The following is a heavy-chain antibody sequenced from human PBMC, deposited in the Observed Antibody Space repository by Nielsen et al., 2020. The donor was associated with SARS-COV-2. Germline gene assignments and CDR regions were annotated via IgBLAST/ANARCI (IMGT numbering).Heavy chain of an antibody. D-gene: IGHD1-26*01. J-gene: IGHJ4*02. V-gene: IGHV5-51*01. CDR2: IYPGDSDT. Sequence: GESLKISCHGSGYSFTNYYIAWVRQMPGKGLEWMGIIYPGDSDTRYSPSFQGQVTISADKSISTAYLQWSSLKASDTAMYYCARRFGKVGANDYWGQGTLVTVSS. CDR3: ARRFGKVGANDY. CDR1: GYSFTNYY.